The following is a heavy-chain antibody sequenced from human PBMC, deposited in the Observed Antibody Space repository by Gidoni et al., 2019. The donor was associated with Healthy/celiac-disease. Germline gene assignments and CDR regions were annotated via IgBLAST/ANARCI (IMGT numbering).Heavy chain of an antibody. D-gene: IGHD3-3*01. CDR3: ARDVYYDFWSGPEGFDP. Sequence: EVQLVESGGGLFKPGGSLRPSCAASGFTFRSFRMNWVRQAPGKGLGWVSAISSSSSYIYYADSVKGRFTISRDNAKNSLYLQMNSLRAEDTAVYYCARDVYYDFWSGPEGFDPWGQGTLVTVSS. CDR2: ISSSSSYI. J-gene: IGHJ5*02. CDR1: GFTFRSFR. V-gene: IGHV3-21*01.